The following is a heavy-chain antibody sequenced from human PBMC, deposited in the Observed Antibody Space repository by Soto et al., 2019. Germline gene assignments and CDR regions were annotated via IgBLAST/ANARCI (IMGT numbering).Heavy chain of an antibody. CDR2: VFYSGPT. D-gene: IGHD3-16*01. Sequence: QVQLQESGPGLVKPSQTLSLTCTVSGDSITSGVHYWSWIRQLPGKGLEWSGYVFYSGPTYYNPFLKSRVAIQVDTSKDYFTMNLNSVTAADTAVYFCARDRVMITFGGASEERGIDSWGQGTLVTVSS. CDR1: GDSITSGVHY. CDR3: ARDRVMITFGGASEERGIDS. V-gene: IGHV4-31*03. J-gene: IGHJ4*02.